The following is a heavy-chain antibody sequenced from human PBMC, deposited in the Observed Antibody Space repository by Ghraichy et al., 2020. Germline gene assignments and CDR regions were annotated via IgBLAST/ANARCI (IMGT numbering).Heavy chain of an antibody. Sequence: SETLSLTCAVYGGSFSGYYWSWIRQPPGKGLEWIGEINHSGSTNYNPSLKSRVTISVDTSKNQFSLKLSSVTAADTAVYYCARSRSSSFVVYYYGMDVWGQGTTVTVSS. D-gene: IGHD6-6*01. CDR1: GGSFSGYY. V-gene: IGHV4-34*01. CDR2: INHSGST. J-gene: IGHJ6*02. CDR3: ARSRSSSFVVYYYGMDV.